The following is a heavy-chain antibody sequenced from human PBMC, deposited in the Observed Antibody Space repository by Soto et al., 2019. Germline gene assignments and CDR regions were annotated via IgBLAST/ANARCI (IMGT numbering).Heavy chain of an antibody. CDR2: ISGSGGST. CDR3: TKQNPDYYGSGSYSAY. D-gene: IGHD3-10*01. CDR1: GFTFSSYA. J-gene: IGHJ4*02. Sequence: PGGSLRLSCAASGFTFSSYAMSWVRQAPGKGLEWVSAISGSGGSTYYADSVKGRFTISRDNSKNTLYLQMNSLRAEDTAVYYCTKQNPDYYGSGSYSAYWGQGTQVTVSS. V-gene: IGHV3-23*01.